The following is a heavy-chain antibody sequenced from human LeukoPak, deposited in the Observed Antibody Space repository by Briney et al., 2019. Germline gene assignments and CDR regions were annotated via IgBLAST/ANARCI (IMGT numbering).Heavy chain of an antibody. D-gene: IGHD6-13*01. Sequence: ASVKVSCKASGYSLTGYYMHWVRQAPGQGLEWTGWINPNSGETGYAQQFQGRVSMTRDMSISTIYVELARLKSDDTAFYYCARWDGYSSSPDYWGQGSLVTVSS. V-gene: IGHV1-2*02. CDR2: INPNSGET. J-gene: IGHJ4*02. CDR1: GYSLTGYY. CDR3: ARWDGYSSSPDY.